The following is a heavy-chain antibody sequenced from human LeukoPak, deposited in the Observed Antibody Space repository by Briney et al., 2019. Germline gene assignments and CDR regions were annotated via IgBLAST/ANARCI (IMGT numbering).Heavy chain of an antibody. J-gene: IGHJ4*02. Sequence: SESLCLTCTVPGGAITGYYWSWIRQRPGKGLGWIGYIYYSGSTIYNPSLKCRVTISVDTSKNQFSLKLSSVTAADTAVYYCARHRSYRYTAYFDYWGQGTLVTVSS. CDR2: IYYSGST. V-gene: IGHV4-59*08. CDR1: GGAITGYY. D-gene: IGHD3-16*02. CDR3: ARHRSYRYTAYFDY.